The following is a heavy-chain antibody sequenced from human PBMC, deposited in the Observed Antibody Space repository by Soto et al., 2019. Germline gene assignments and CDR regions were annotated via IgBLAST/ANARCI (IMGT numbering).Heavy chain of an antibody. V-gene: IGHV3-11*01. J-gene: IGHJ6*02. D-gene: IGHD3-3*01. Sequence: QVQLVESGGGLVKPGGSLRLSCAASGFIFSDYYMTWIRQAPGKGLEWLSCSSNRDRSTYYADSVKDRFVVSKDNAKNLVYLQMNSLRAEDTAVYFCSRAWKIEKVGVISMSKGLDVWGQGTTVTVSS. CDR1: GFIFSDYY. CDR3: SRAWKIEKVGVISMSKGLDV. CDR2: SSNRDRST.